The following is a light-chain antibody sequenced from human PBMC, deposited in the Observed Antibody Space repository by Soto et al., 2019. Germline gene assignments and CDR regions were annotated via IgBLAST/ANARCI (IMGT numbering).Light chain of an antibody. J-gene: IGLJ3*02. CDR3: QTWGTGIQV. Sequence: QSVLTQSPSAPASLGASVKLTCTLSSGHNNYAIAWHQQQPEKGPRYLMKLNSDGSHSKGDGIPDRFSGSSSGAERYLTISNLQSEDEADYYCQTWGTGIQVFGGGTKLTVL. CDR2: LNSDGSH. V-gene: IGLV4-69*01. CDR1: SGHNNYA.